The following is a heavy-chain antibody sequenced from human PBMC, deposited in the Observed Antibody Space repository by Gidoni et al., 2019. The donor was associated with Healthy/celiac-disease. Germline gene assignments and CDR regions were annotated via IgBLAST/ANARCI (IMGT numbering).Heavy chain of an antibody. CDR1: GGSFSGYY. CDR3: ARGTPTTIFGVVIPNHYGMDV. Sequence: QVQLQQWGAGLLKPSETLSLTCAVYGGSFSGYYSSWIRQPPGKGLEWIGEINHSGSTNYNPSLKSRVTISVDTSKNQFSLKLSSVTAADTAVYYCARGTPTTIFGVVIPNHYGMDVWGQGTTVTVSS. CDR2: INHSGST. J-gene: IGHJ6*02. D-gene: IGHD3-3*01. V-gene: IGHV4-34*01.